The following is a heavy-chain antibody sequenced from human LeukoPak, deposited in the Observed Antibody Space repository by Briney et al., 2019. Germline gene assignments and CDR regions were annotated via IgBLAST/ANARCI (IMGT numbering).Heavy chain of an antibody. Sequence: SLCRYCFVSGFNCEDLALEWVRHGQGLEWKWVSGIYWSSSGTGYADSVKGRFTVSRDSAKNPLYLQMNSLRPEDTALYYCVKDMNPGGADVWGQGTTVTVSS. CDR1: GFNCEDLA. CDR3: VKDMNPGGADV. J-gene: IGHJ6*02. CDR2: IYWSSSGT. D-gene: IGHD3-10*01. V-gene: IGHV3-9*01.